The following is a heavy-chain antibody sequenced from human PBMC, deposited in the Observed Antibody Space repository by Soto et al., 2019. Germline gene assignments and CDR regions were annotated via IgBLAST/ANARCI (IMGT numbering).Heavy chain of an antibody. Sequence: EVQLVESGGGLVKPGGSLRLSCAASGFTFSSYSMNWVRQAPGKGLEWDSSISSSSSYIYYADSVKGRFTISRDNAKNSLYLQMNSLRAEDTAVYYCARVVVVPAAGIDYWGQGTLVTVSS. CDR3: ARVVVVPAAGIDY. CDR2: ISSSSSYI. D-gene: IGHD2-2*01. CDR1: GFTFSSYS. V-gene: IGHV3-21*01. J-gene: IGHJ4*02.